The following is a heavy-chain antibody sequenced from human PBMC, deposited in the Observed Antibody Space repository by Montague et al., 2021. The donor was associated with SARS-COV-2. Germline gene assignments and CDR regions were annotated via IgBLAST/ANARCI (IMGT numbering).Heavy chain of an antibody. CDR1: GGSISGYC. D-gene: IGHD2-8*01. CDR2: IYYSGST. J-gene: IGHJ6*02. Sequence: SETLSLTCSVSGGSISGYCWSWLRQPPGKGLEWIGVIYYSGSTKYNPSLKSRVTISVDRSKNQFSLNLKSVTAADTAVYFCAGLIRCCTNGVCVTYHYYAMDVWGQGSTVTVSS. CDR3: AGLIRCCTNGVCVTYHYYAMDV. V-gene: IGHV4-59*08.